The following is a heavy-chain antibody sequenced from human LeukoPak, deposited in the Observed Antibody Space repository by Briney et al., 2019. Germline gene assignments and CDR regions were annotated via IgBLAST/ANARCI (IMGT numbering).Heavy chain of an antibody. CDR1: GFTFSSYD. CDR2: ISGSGIST. D-gene: IGHD2-2*01. CDR3: AKSGGYQLLPGYYYYMDV. Sequence: GGSLRLSCAASGFTFSSYDMTWVRQAPGKGLEWVSDISGSGISTYYADSVKGRFTISRDNSKNMLYLQMNSLRAEDTAVYYCAKSGGYQLLPGYYYYMDVWGKGTTVTVSS. J-gene: IGHJ6*03. V-gene: IGHV3-23*01.